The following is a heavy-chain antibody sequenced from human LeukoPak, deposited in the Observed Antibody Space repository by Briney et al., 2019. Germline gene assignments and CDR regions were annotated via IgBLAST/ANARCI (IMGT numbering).Heavy chain of an antibody. CDR2: IHSDGSST. CDR1: GFTFSTYW. J-gene: IGHJ4*02. Sequence: PGRSLRLSCAASGFTFSTYWMHWVRQAPGKGLVWVSLIHSDGSSTTYADSVKGRFTISRDNAKNTLYLQMNSLRAEDTAVYFCARNLGGEADYWGQGTLVTVSS. D-gene: IGHD2-15*01. V-gene: IGHV3-74*01. CDR3: ARNLGGEADY.